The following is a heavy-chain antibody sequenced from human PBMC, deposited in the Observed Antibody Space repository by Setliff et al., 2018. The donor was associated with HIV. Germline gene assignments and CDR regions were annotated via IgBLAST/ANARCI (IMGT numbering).Heavy chain of an antibody. V-gene: IGHV4-39*01. J-gene: IGHJ6*03. D-gene: IGHD2-2*01. CDR3: ARVDCSGTSCYRDSHYYMDV. CDR1: GGSISIISYY. CDR2: IYYSGST. Sequence: PSETLSLTCTVSGGSISIISYYWGWIRQPPGTGLEHIGSIYYSGSTYYNPSLKSRVTISVDTSKNQFSLNLSSVTAADTAVYYCARVDCSGTSCYRDSHYYMDVWGKGTTVTVSS.